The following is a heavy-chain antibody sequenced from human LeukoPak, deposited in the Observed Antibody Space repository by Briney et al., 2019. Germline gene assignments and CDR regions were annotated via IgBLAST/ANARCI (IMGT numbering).Heavy chain of an antibody. CDR2: ISGSGGST. Sequence: GGSLRLSCAASGFTFSNYAMSWVRQAPGKGLECVSAISGSGGSTYYADSVKGRFTIPRDNSKNTLYLQMNSLRAEDTAVYYCVKEGHGGELSRWGGQGTLVTVSS. CDR1: GFTFSNYA. D-gene: IGHD3-16*02. CDR3: VKEGHGGELSRW. V-gene: IGHV3-23*01. J-gene: IGHJ4*02.